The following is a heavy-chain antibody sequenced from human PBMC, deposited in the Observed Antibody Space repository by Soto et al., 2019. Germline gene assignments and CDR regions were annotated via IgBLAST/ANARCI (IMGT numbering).Heavy chain of an antibody. CDR2: LLVDGRT. D-gene: IGHD2-8*02. CDR3: ANATATGGGAFDI. V-gene: IGHV3-23*01. J-gene: IGHJ3*02. Sequence: GGSLILSGAASGFICRSYDMRWVRQAPGQGLEWVSTLLVDGRTFYVDSVKGRFTISRDSSQNTVNLQMNSLPAGDTALYYCANATATGGGAFDICRQGTMDSISS. CDR1: GFICRSYD.